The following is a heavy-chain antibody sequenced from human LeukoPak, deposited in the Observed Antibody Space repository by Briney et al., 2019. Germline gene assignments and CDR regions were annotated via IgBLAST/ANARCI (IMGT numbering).Heavy chain of an antibody. CDR3: ARVPLAGFWSDYYRNWFDP. D-gene: IGHD3-3*01. Sequence: ASVKVSCKASGYTFTSYDINWVRQATGQGLEWMGWMNPNSGNTGYAQKFQGRVTMTRNTSISTAYTELSSLRSEDTAVYYCARVPLAGFWSDYYRNWFDPWGQGTLVTVSS. CDR2: MNPNSGNT. CDR1: GYTFTSYD. J-gene: IGHJ5*02. V-gene: IGHV1-8*01.